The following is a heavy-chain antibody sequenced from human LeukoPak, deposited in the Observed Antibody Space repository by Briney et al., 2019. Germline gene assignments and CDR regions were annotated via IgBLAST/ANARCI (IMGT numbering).Heavy chain of an antibody. CDR3: ARRKVGAPPPPLRAAPNFDY. V-gene: IGHV1-2*02. D-gene: IGHD1-26*01. J-gene: IGHJ4*02. CDR1: GYTFTSYY. CDR2: INPNSGGT. Sequence: ASVKVSCKASGYTFTSYYMHWVRQAPGQGLEWMGWINPNSGGTNHAQKFQGRVTMTRDTSISTAYMELSRLRSDDTAVYYCARRKVGAPPPPLRAAPNFDYWGQGTLVTVSS.